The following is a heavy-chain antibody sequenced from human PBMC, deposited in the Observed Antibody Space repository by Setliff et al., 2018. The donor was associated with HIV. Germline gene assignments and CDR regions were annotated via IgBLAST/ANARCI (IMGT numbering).Heavy chain of an antibody. CDR2: INSYNGNT. CDR3: ARDGEYQVLHYYYSGMDV. V-gene: IGHV1-18*04. D-gene: IGHD2-2*01. J-gene: IGHJ6*02. CDR1: GYTFTTYG. Sequence: RASVKVSCKASGYTFTTYGVNWVRQAPGQGLEWMGWINSYNGNTKFAQRLQGRVTMTTDTSTSTAYMDLRSLRSDDTAVYFCARDGEYQVLHYYYSGMDVWGQGTTVTVSS.